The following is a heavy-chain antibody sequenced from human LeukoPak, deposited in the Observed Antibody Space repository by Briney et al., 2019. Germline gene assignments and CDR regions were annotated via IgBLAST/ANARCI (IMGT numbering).Heavy chain of an antibody. V-gene: IGHV1-18*01. CDR3: ARDYYGDYGGDY. CDR1: GGTFISSA. CDR2: VSAYNGNT. J-gene: IGHJ4*02. D-gene: IGHD4-17*01. Sequence: ASVKVSCKTSGGTFISSAITWVRQAPGQGLEWMGWVSAYNGNTNYAQKLQGRVTMTTDTSTSTAYMELRSLRSDDTAVYYCARDYYGDYGGDYWGQGTLVTVSS.